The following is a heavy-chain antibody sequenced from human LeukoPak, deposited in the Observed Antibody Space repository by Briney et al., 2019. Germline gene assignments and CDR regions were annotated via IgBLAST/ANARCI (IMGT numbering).Heavy chain of an antibody. Sequence: ASVKVSCKAPGYTFTSYDINWVRQATGQGLEWMGWMNPNSGNTGYAQKFQGRVTMTRNTSISTAYMELSSLRSEDTAVYYCARGPLTTAGYGMDVWGKGTTVTVSS. V-gene: IGHV1-8*01. CDR3: ARGPLTTAGYGMDV. CDR2: MNPNSGNT. J-gene: IGHJ6*04. D-gene: IGHD4/OR15-4a*01. CDR1: GYTFTSYD.